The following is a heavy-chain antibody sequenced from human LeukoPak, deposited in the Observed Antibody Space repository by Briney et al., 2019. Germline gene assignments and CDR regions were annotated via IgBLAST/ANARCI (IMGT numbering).Heavy chain of an antibody. D-gene: IGHD2-15*01. Sequence: GGSLRLSCAASGFTFSSYGMHWVRQAPGKGLEWVAAISYDGRRTHYADSVEARFTISRDNSESTLFLQMNSLKPEDTAVYYCAKVRGRCSGGSCYPLDCWGQGTLVIVAS. J-gene: IGHJ4*02. CDR1: GFTFSSYG. V-gene: IGHV3-30*18. CDR2: ISYDGRRT. CDR3: AKVRGRCSGGSCYPLDC.